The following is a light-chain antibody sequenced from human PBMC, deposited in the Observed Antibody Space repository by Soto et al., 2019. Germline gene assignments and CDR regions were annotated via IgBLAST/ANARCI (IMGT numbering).Light chain of an antibody. CDR2: GAS. Sequence: EIVMTQSPATLSVSPGERATLSCRASQSVSSNLAWYQQKPGQAPRLLIYGASTRAAGIPARFSGSGSGTGFTLTISSLQSEDFAVYYCHQYNNWPRFGGGTKVEIK. CDR3: HQYNNWPR. J-gene: IGKJ4*01. CDR1: QSVSSN. V-gene: IGKV3-15*01.